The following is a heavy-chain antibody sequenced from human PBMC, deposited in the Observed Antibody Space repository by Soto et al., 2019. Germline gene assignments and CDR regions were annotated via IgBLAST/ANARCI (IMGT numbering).Heavy chain of an antibody. V-gene: IGHV3-23*01. CDR2: ISGSGGST. J-gene: IGHJ4*02. Sequence: EVQLLESGGGLVPPGGSLRLSCAASGFTFSSYAMSWVRQAPGKGLEWVSAISGSGGSTYYADSVKGRFTISRDNSKHTLYLQMNSLRAEDTAVYYCAKDLGGYCSGGSCYPLDYWGQGTLVTVSS. CDR1: GFTFSSYA. D-gene: IGHD2-15*01. CDR3: AKDLGGYCSGGSCYPLDY.